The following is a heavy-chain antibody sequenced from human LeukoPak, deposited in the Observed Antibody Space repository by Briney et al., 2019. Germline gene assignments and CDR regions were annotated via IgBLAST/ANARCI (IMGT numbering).Heavy chain of an antibody. D-gene: IGHD5-18*01. J-gene: IGHJ3*02. CDR3: ARDFGGQLDAFDI. CDR2: IYSGGST. Sequence: GGSLRLSCAASGFTVSSNYMSWVRQAPGKGLEWVSVIYSGGSTYYADSVKGRFTISRDNSKNTLYLQMNSLRAEDTAVYYCARDFGGQLDAFDIWGQGTMATVSS. CDR1: GFTVSSNY. V-gene: IGHV3-53*01.